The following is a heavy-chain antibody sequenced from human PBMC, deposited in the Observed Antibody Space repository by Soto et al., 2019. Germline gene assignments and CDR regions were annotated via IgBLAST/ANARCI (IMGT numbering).Heavy chain of an antibody. Sequence: GGSLRLSCVTSGFTFSTYGMTWVRQAPGKGLEWVSYGGSGGSRYYAESVKGRFTISRDNSKNTLSLEMNSLRAEDTATYYCVKFRGRAYPYYYMDVWGKGTTVTVSS. CDR2: GGSGGSR. V-gene: IGHV3-23*01. D-gene: IGHD3-10*01. CDR1: GFTFSTYG. CDR3: VKFRGRAYPYYYMDV. J-gene: IGHJ6*03.